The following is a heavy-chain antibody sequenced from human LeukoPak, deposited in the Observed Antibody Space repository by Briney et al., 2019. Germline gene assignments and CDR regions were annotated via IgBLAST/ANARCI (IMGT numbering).Heavy chain of an antibody. V-gene: IGHV3-11*04. CDR1: GFTFSDYY. CDR2: ISSSGSTI. J-gene: IGHJ3*02. D-gene: IGHD3-3*01. CDR3: ASTPITIFGVNGTVIDI. Sequence: KPGGSLRLSCAASGFTFSDYYMSWIRQAPGKGLEWVSYISSSGSTIYYADSVKGRFTISRDNAKNSLYLQMNSLRAEDTAVYYCASTPITIFGVNGTVIDIWGQGTMVTVSS.